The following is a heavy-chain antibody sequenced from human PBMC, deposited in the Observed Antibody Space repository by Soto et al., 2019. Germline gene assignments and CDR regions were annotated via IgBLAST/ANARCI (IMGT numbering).Heavy chain of an antibody. D-gene: IGHD2-15*01. CDR3: ARERDSFDD. CDR2: ISYDGSDY. J-gene: IGHJ4*02. CDR1: GFTFSSYA. Sequence: QVQLVESGGGVVQPGRSLRLSCAASGFTFSSYAMHWVRQAPGKGLEWVAFISYDGSDYFYADSVKDRFTISRDNSKNTLFLQMNSLRAEDTAVYYCARERDSFDDWGQGTLVTVSS. V-gene: IGHV3-30-3*01.